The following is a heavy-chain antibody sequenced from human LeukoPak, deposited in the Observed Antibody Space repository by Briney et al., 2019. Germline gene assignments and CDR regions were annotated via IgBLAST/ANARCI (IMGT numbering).Heavy chain of an antibody. J-gene: IGHJ6*03. D-gene: IGHD6-25*01. V-gene: IGHV1-69*01. Sequence: SVKVSCKASGGTFSSYAISWVRQAPGQGLEWMGGIIPIFGIPDSAQKFQGRLAITADESTTTAYMELSSLRSDDTAIYYCGLSGNYYYYYMDVWGKGTTVTISS. CDR3: GLSGNYYYYYMDV. CDR1: GGTFSSYA. CDR2: IIPIFGIP.